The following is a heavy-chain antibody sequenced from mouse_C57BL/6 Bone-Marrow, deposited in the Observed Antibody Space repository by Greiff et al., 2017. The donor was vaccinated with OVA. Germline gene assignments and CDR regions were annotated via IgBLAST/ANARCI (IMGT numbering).Heavy chain of an antibody. Sequence: QVQLQQPGAELVRPGSSVKLSCKASGYTFTSYWMHWVKQRPIQGLEWIGNIDPSDSETHYNQKFKDKATLTVDKSSSTAYMQLSSLTSEDSAVYYCARGIYYGSSFYWYFDVWGTGTTVTVSS. CDR3: ARGIYYGSSFYWYFDV. V-gene: IGHV1-52*01. CDR1: GYTFTSYW. CDR2: IDPSDSET. D-gene: IGHD1-1*01. J-gene: IGHJ1*03.